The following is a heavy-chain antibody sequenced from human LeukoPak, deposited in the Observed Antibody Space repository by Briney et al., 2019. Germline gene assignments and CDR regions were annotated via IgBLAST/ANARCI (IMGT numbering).Heavy chain of an antibody. J-gene: IGHJ4*02. V-gene: IGHV6-1*01. D-gene: IGHD3-10*01. CDR3: ARDPGSAYYYGSGSSYYFDY. CDR2: TYYRFKWYN. Sequence: SQTLSLTCAISGDSVSSNSAAWNWLRQSPSRGLEWLGRTYYRFKWYNDYAVSVKSRITINPDTSKNQFSLQLNSVTPEDTAVYYCARDPGSAYYYGSGSSYYFDYWGQGTLVTVSS. CDR1: GDSVSSNSAA.